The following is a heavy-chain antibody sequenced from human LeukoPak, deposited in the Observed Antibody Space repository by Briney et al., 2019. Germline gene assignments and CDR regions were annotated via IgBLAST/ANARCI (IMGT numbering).Heavy chain of an antibody. V-gene: IGHV3-30*18. Sequence: GGSLRLSCAASGFTFSSYGMHWVRQAPGKGLEWVAVISYDGSNKYYADSVKGRFTISRDNSKNTLYLQMNSLRAEDTAVYYCAKDRNPYCSSPSCYDRWFDYWGQGTLVTVSS. CDR2: ISYDGSNK. D-gene: IGHD2-2*01. J-gene: IGHJ4*02. CDR3: AKDRNPYCSSPSCYDRWFDY. CDR1: GFTFSSYG.